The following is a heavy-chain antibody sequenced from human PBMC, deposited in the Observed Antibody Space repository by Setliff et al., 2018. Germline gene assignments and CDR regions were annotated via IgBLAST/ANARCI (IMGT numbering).Heavy chain of an antibody. CDR2: ISPYNGNT. D-gene: IGHD2-2*01. J-gene: IGHJ4*02. CDR1: GYTFTDFG. V-gene: IGHV1-18*01. Sequence: ASVKVSCKASGYTFTDFGVSWVRQAPGQGLEWVGWISPYNGNTYYAPKFQGTAIMTTDTATTTAYMDLRSLRSDDTAVYYCERLVRYCTTTTCQRTSGDDFWGQGTLVTVSS. CDR3: ERLVRYCTTTTCQRTSGDDF.